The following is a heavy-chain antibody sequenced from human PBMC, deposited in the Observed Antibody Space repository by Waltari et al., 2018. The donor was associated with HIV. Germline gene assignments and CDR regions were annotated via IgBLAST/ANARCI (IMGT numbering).Heavy chain of an antibody. D-gene: IGHD3-10*01. Sequence: AESGGRLIQPGGSLGLSCTASNFRVSGKHVTWIRQAPGGSLEWVAVIYPDDTTHYADSVSGRFPLSRAKSRTTVLLLMNGLFVDDTATYFCATGVRYYGPWGQGTRVTVSS. V-gene: IGHV3-53*01. CDR2: IYPDDTT. CDR3: ATGVRYYGP. CDR1: NFRVSGKH. J-gene: IGHJ5*02.